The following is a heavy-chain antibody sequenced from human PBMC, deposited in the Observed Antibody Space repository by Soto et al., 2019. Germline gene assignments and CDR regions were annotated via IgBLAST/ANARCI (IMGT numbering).Heavy chain of an antibody. D-gene: IGHD2-15*01. CDR2: ISYDGSNK. J-gene: IGHJ5*02. Sequence: PGRSLRLSCAASGFTFSSYGMHCVRQAPGKGLEWVAVISYDGSNKYYADSVKGRFTISRDNSKNTLYLQMNSLRAEDTAVYYCAKDRRATVVTTTNWFDPWGQGTLVTVSS. V-gene: IGHV3-30*18. CDR3: AKDRRATVVTTTNWFDP. CDR1: GFTFSSYG.